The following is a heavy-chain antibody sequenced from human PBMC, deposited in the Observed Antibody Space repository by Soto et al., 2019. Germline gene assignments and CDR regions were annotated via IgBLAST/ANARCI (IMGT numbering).Heavy chain of an antibody. CDR3: ARHWFITMVRGVLDDY. CDR2: IYYSGST. CDR1: GGSIGSSSYH. D-gene: IGHD3-10*01. Sequence: SETLSLTCTVSGGSIGSSSYHWGWIRQTPGKGLEWIGSIYYSGSTYYNPSLKSRVTISVDTSKNQFSLKLSSVTAADTAVYYCARHWFITMVRGVLDDYWGQGTLVTVSS. J-gene: IGHJ4*02. V-gene: IGHV4-39*01.